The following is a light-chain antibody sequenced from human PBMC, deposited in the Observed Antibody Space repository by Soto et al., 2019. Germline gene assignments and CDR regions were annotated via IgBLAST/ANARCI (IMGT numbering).Light chain of an antibody. V-gene: IGLV2-8*01. CDR3: SSFAGSNNVV. CDR2: EVN. J-gene: IGLJ2*01. CDR1: SSDVGGYKY. Sequence: QSALTQPPSSSGSPGQSVTISCTGTSSDVGGYKYVSWYQQYPGKAPKLMIYEVNKRPSGVPDRFSGSKSGNTASLTVSGLQAEDEAEYYCSSFAGSNNVVFGGGTKETVL.